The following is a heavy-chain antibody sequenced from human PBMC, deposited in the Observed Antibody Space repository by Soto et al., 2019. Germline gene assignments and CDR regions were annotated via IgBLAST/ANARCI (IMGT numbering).Heavy chain of an antibody. V-gene: IGHV2-5*05. J-gene: IGHJ4*02. CDR3: AQRGGQSYFDR. CDR1: GFSVSSHGVG. Sequence: SGPTLVKPTQTLTLTCTLSGFSVSSHGVGVGWIRQPPGKALQWLALIYWDDEKRYAPSLKTRLTITKDTSRNQVVLTMTSMGPLDTGTYFCAQRGGQSYFDRWGQGTLVTVSS. D-gene: IGHD3-16*01. CDR2: IYWDDEK.